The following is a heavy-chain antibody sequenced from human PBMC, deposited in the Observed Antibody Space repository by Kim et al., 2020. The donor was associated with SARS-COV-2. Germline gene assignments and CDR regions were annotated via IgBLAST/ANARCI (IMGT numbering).Heavy chain of an antibody. Sequence: DSVKGRFTISRDNSKNTLYLQMNSLRAEDTAVYYCARVYQLLSTEGWFDPWGQGTLVTVSS. V-gene: IGHV3-30*01. CDR3: ARVYQLLSTEGWFDP. D-gene: IGHD2-2*01. J-gene: IGHJ5*02.